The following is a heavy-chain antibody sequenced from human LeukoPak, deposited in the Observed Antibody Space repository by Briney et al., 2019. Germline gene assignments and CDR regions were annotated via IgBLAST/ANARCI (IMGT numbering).Heavy chain of an antibody. V-gene: IGHV4-34*01. CDR2: INHSGST. J-gene: IGHJ4*02. CDR1: GGSFSGYY. Sequence: SETLSLTCAVYGGSFSGYYWSWIRQPPGKGLEWIGEINHSGSTNYNPSLKSRVTISVDTSKNQSSLKLSSVTAADTAVYYCARGPRGYQLLYFVYWGQGTLVTVSS. CDR3: ARGPRGYQLLYFVY. D-gene: IGHD2-2*01.